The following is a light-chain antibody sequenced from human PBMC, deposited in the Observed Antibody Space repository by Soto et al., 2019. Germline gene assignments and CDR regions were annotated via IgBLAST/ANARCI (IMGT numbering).Light chain of an antibody. V-gene: IGKV3-20*01. CDR1: QSVSSSY. J-gene: IGKJ1*01. CDR2: GAS. Sequence: EIVLTQSPGTLSLSQGEGATLSCRASQSVSSSYLAWYQQKPGQAPRLLIYGASSRATGIPDRLSGSGSGTDFNLTISRLEPEDFAVYYCQQYGSSPWTFRQGNKVETK. CDR3: QQYGSSPWT.